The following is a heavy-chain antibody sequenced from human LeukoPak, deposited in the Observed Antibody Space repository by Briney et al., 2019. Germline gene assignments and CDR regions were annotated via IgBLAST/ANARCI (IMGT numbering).Heavy chain of an antibody. D-gene: IGHD5-18*01. CDR1: GFTFGNYA. CDR2: IRSKAYGGTT. J-gene: IGHJ4*02. V-gene: IGHV3-49*04. CDR3: TRGEDTAMVWFDY. Sequence: GGSLRLSCTASGFTFGNYAMSWVRQAPGKGLEWVGFIRSKAYGGTTEYAASVKGRFTISRDDSKSIAYLQMNCLKTEDTAVYYCTRGEDTAMVWFDYWGQGTLVTVSS.